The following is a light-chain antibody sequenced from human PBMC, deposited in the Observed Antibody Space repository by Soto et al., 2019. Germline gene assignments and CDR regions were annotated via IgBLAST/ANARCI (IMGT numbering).Light chain of an antibody. CDR3: QQFDFSPRIT. CDR2: GAS. J-gene: IGKJ4*01. V-gene: IGKV3-20*01. Sequence: VLTQSPGTLSLSPGERATLYCRASQTVSSRYIAWYQQIRGQAPRLLIYGASSRATGIPGRFIGSGSGTDFTLTISRLEPEDFAVYYCQQFDFSPRITFGGGTKVE. CDR1: QTVSSRY.